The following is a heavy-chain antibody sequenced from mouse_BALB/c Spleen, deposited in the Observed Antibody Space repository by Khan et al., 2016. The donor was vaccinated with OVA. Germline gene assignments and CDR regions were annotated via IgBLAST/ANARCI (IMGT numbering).Heavy chain of an antibody. Sequence: VQLLQSGPGLVKPSQSLSLTCTVTGYSITSGYGWYWIRQFPGNNLEWTGYISYSGCTNYHPSLKGRFSIPRDTSKNQFFLQMNSVATEDTATYYGARTARIKDWGQGTTLTVSS. CDR2: ISYSGCT. V-gene: IGHV3-1*02. J-gene: IGHJ2*01. CDR3: ARTARIKD. D-gene: IGHD1-2*01. CDR1: GYSITSGYG.